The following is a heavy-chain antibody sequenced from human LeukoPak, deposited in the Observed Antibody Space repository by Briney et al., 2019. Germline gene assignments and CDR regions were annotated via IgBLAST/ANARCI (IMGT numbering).Heavy chain of an antibody. CDR2: VYSSGST. D-gene: IGHD5-24*01. Sequence: SETLSPTCTVSGGSISSYYWNWIRQPPGKGLEWIGYVYSSGSTNYNPSLKSRVTISVDTSKNQFSLKLNSVTAAVPAVYYCARRMSHLYNFEYWGQGTLVTVSS. CDR3: ARRMSHLYNFEY. J-gene: IGHJ4*02. CDR1: GGSISSYY. V-gene: IGHV4-59*08.